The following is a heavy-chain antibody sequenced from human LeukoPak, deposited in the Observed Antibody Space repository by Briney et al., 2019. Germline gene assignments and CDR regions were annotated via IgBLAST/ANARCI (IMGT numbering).Heavy chain of an antibody. J-gene: IGHJ4*02. D-gene: IGHD2-21*02. CDR3: ARGTRWGPFDY. CDR1: GFTFSSYD. CDR2: ISPSSTRI. Sequence: GGSLRLSCAASGFTFSSYDMNWVRQAPGKGLEWVSYISPSSTRIDYAASVRGRFTISRDNAKRSLYLQMNSLRAEDTAIYYCARGTRWGPFDYWGQGTQVTVTS. V-gene: IGHV3-48*03.